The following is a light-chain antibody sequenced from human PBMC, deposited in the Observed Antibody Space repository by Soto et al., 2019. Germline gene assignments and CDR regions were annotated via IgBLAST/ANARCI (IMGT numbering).Light chain of an antibody. CDR1: QSVSAW. Sequence: DIPMTQSPSTLSAAEGDRVTITCRASQSVSAWLAWYQQKPGKAPKLLIYKASTLETGVPSRFSGSGYGAEFTLTISSLQPDDLGTYYCQQYRSYPWKFGQGTKVEIK. CDR2: KAS. J-gene: IGKJ1*01. CDR3: QQYRSYPWK. V-gene: IGKV1-5*03.